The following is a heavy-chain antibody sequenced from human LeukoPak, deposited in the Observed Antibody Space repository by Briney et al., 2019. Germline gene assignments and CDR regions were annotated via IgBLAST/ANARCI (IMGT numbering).Heavy chain of an antibody. Sequence: GRSLRLSCAASGFTFSSYAMSWVRQAPGKGLEWVSAISGSGGSTYYADSVKGRFTISRDNSKNTLYLQMNSLRAEDTAVYYCAKTRDGAVAGFSDFDYWGQGTLVTVSS. CDR1: GFTFSSYA. J-gene: IGHJ4*02. CDR2: ISGSGGST. D-gene: IGHD6-19*01. CDR3: AKTRDGAVAGFSDFDY. V-gene: IGHV3-23*01.